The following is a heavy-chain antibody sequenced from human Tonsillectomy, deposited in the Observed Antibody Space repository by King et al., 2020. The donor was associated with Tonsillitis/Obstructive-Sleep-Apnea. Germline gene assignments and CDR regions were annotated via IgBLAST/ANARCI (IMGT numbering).Heavy chain of an antibody. V-gene: IGHV3-9*01. CDR3: AKDVRPAGSYYNNAFDI. CDR1: GFSFDDYA. J-gene: IGHJ3*02. D-gene: IGHD1-26*01. CDR2: ISCNSADI. Sequence: VQLVESGGGLVQPGGSLRLSCAASGFSFDDYAMYWVRQPPGKGLEWVSGISCNSADIGYADSVKGRFTISRDNAKNSLFLQLNSLRAEDTALYYCAKDVRPAGSYYNNAFDIWGQGTMVTVSS.